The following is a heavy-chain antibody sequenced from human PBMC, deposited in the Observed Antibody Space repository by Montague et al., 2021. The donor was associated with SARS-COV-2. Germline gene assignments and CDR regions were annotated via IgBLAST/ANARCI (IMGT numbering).Heavy chain of an antibody. J-gene: IGHJ4*02. Sequence: SETRSLTCSVSGGSTSNYYWTWIRQSPGKGLQWIGYIFYTGSTKFNPSLKSRVSMSLDTSKNHFSLRLSAVTAADTARYYCARAQNICFIANCVNYFDLWGLGAPVTVSS. D-gene: IGHD2-15*01. CDR2: IFYTGST. CDR3: ARAQNICFIANCVNYFDL. CDR1: GGSTSNYY. V-gene: IGHV4-59*01.